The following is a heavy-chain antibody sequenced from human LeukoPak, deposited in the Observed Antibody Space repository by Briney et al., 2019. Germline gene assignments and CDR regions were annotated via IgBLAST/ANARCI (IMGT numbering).Heavy chain of an antibody. CDR2: IYYTGST. CDR1: GGSISTYY. CDR3: ATGSYLSPFDY. D-gene: IGHD3-10*01. V-gene: IGHV4-59*12. J-gene: IGHJ4*02. Sequence: MSSETLSLTCTVSGGSISTYYWNWIRQPPGKGLEWIGYIYYTGSTNYNPSLKSRVTMSVDTSKNQFSLKLSSVTAADTAVYYCATGSYLSPFDYWGQGTLVTVSS.